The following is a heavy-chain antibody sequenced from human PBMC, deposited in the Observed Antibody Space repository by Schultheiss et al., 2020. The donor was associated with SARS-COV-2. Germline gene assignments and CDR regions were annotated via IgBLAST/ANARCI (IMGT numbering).Heavy chain of an antibody. CDR3: VKDFGSSSTY. D-gene: IGHD6-6*01. Sequence: GGSLRLSCAASGFAFSGYALHWVRQAPGKGLEWVAVISYDGSNKYYADSVKGRFTISRDNAKNSLFLQMNGLRAEDTAVYYCVKDFGSSSTYWGQGTLVTVSS. V-gene: IGHV3-30*04. CDR1: GFAFSGYA. CDR2: ISYDGSNK. J-gene: IGHJ4*02.